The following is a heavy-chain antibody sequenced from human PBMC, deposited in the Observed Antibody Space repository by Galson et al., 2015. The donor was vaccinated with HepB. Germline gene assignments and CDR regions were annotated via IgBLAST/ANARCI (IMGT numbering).Heavy chain of an antibody. V-gene: IGHV1-46*01. CDR3: ARVYYDSSGFLDY. Sequence: SVKVSCKASGYAFTSYYIHWVRQAPGQGLEWMGRINPSGGGTNYAQRFQGRVTMTSDTSTSTVYMELSSLRSEDTAVYYCARVYYDSSGFLDYWGQGTLVTVSS. CDR2: INPSGGGT. CDR1: GYAFTSYY. J-gene: IGHJ4*02. D-gene: IGHD3-22*01.